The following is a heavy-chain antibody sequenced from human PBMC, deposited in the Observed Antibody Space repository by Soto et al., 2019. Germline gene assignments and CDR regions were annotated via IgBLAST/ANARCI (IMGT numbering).Heavy chain of an antibody. V-gene: IGHV3-15*01. J-gene: IGHJ6*02. D-gene: IGHD2-21*02. Sequence: PGGSLRLSCAASGFTFSSYAMHWVRQAPGKGLEWVAVISYDGGTTDYAAPVKGRFTISRDDSKNTLYLQMNSLKTEDTAVYYCTTGVTSRGMDVWGQGTTVTVSS. CDR1: GFTFSSYA. CDR2: ISYDGGTT. CDR3: TTGVTSRGMDV.